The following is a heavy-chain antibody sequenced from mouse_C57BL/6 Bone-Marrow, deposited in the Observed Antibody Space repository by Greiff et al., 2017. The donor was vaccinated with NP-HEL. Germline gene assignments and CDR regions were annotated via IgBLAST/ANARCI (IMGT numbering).Heavy chain of an antibody. CDR3: ARRRIYDGYYGPFDY. CDR2: IYPRDGST. CDR1: GYTFTSYG. J-gene: IGHJ2*01. D-gene: IGHD2-3*01. V-gene: IGHV1-85*01. Sequence: VQLQQSGAELARPGASVKLSCKASGYTFTSYGISWVKQRPGQGLEWIGWIYPRDGSTKYNEKFKGKATLTVDTSSSTAYMELHSLTSEDSAVYFCARRRIYDGYYGPFDYWGQGTTLTVSS.